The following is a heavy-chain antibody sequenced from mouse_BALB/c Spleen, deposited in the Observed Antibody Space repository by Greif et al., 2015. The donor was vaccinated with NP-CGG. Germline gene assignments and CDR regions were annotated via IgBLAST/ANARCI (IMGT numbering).Heavy chain of an antibody. V-gene: IGHV1-14*01. Sequence: VQLQQSGPELVKPGASVKMSCKASGYTFTSYVMHWVKQKPGQGLEWIGYINPYNDGTKYNEKFKGKATLTSDKSSSXAYMELSSLTSEDSAVYYCARWDYYGSSSYAMDYWGQGTSVTVSS. J-gene: IGHJ4*01. CDR1: GYTFTSYV. CDR2: INPYNDGT. CDR3: ARWDYYGSSSYAMDY. D-gene: IGHD1-1*01.